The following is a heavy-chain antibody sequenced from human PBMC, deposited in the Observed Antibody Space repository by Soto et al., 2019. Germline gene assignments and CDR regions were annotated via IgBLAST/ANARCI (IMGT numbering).Heavy chain of an antibody. J-gene: IGHJ4*02. CDR2: IKEDGSEK. CDR3: ARVRPGNYRDY. V-gene: IGHV3-7*03. CDR1: GFTFSTFW. D-gene: IGHD3-10*01. Sequence: LGLSCAASGFTFSTFWMDWVRQAPGKGLEWVAKIKEDGSEKYYADSVKGRFIISRDNARNSVYLQMNSLRAEDTAVYYCARVRPGNYRDYWGQGTLVTVSS.